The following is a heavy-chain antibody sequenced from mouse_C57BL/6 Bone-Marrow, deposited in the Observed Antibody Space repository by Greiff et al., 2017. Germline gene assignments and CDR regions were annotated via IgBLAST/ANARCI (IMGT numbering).Heavy chain of an antibody. V-gene: IGHV5-2*01. J-gene: IGHJ2*01. CDR2: INSDGGST. D-gene: IGHD2-2*01. CDR3: ARLLWLRRPTLYYFDY. CDR1: EYEFPSHD. Sequence: EVQRVESGGGLVQPGESLKLSCESNEYEFPSHDMSWVRKTPEKRLELVAAINSDGGSTYYPDTMERRFIISRDNTKKTLYLQMSSLRSEDTALYYCARLLWLRRPTLYYFDYWGQGTTLTVSS.